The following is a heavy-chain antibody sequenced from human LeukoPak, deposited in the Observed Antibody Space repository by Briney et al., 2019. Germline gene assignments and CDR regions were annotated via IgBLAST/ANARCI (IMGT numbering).Heavy chain of an antibody. CDR1: GFTVSINY. V-gene: IGHV3-53*01. CDR2: LYSRSEP. D-gene: IGHD3-10*01. Sequence: PGGSLRLSRAACGFTVSINYTNCVRQAPAKGREWGSMLYSRSEPYYAEPVTGRFTISRDSSKNILSLQMKHLRAEHTAGYYCARDGDHFHWYLDLWGRGNLVTVSS. J-gene: IGHJ2*01. CDR3: ARDGDHFHWYLDL.